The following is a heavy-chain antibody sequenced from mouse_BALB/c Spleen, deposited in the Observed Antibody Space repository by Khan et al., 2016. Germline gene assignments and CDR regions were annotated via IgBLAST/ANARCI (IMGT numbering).Heavy chain of an antibody. CDR1: GYSITSDYA. Sequence: EVQLQESGPGLVKPSQSLSLTCTVTGYSITSDYAWNWIRQFPGNKLECMGYISYSGTTSYNPSLKSRISITRDTSKNPFYLQLNSVTTEDTATYYCARSGPFYFDYWGQGTTLTVSS. V-gene: IGHV3-2*02. D-gene: IGHD4-1*01. J-gene: IGHJ2*01. CDR3: ARSGPFYFDY. CDR2: ISYSGTT.